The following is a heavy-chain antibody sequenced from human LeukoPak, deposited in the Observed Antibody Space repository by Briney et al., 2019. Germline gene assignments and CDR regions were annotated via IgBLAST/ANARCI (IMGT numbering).Heavy chain of an antibody. CDR1: GFTFSSYT. CDR3: ARDPTPRYCSGGSCYTHYGMDV. CDR2: ISSSSSYI. V-gene: IGHV3-21*01. J-gene: IGHJ6*02. D-gene: IGHD2-15*01. Sequence: GGSLRLSCAASGFTFSSYTMNWVRQAPGKGLEWVSSISSSSSYIYYADSVKGRLTISRDNAKNSLYLQMNSLRAEDTAVYYCARDPTPRYCSGGSCYTHYGMDVWGQGTTVAVSS.